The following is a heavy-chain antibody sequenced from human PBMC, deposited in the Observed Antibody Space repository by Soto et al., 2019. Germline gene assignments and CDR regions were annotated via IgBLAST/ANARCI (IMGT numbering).Heavy chain of an antibody. Sequence: GGSLRLSCAASGFTFSSYAMSWVRQAPGKGLEWVSAISGSGGSTYYADSVKGRFTISRDNSKNTLYLQMNSLRAEDTAVYYCAKDRERFLGYYMDGSYFDYWGQGTLVTVSS. CDR2: ISGSGGST. CDR3: AKDRERFLGYYMDGSYFDY. V-gene: IGHV3-23*01. J-gene: IGHJ4*02. CDR1: GFTFSSYA. D-gene: IGHD3-3*01.